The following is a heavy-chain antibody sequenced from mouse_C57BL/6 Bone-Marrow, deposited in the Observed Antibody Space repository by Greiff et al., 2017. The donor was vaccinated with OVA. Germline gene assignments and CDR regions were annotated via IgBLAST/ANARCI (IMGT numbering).Heavy chain of an antibody. CDR1: GYTFTSYW. Sequence: QVQLQQSGAELVKPGASVKLSCKASGYTFTSYWMQWVKQRPGQGLEWIGEIDPSDSYTNYNQKFKGKATLTVNTSSSTAYMQLSSLKSEDSAVYYCARENYSNWYFDVWGTGTTVTVSS. J-gene: IGHJ1*03. D-gene: IGHD2-5*01. CDR3: ARENYSNWYFDV. CDR2: IDPSDSYT. V-gene: IGHV1-50*01.